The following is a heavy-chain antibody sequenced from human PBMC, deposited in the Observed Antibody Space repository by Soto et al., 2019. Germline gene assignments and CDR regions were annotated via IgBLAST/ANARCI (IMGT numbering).Heavy chain of an antibody. CDR1: GYTLTELS. J-gene: IGHJ4*02. D-gene: IGHD2-15*01. Sequence: ASVKVSCKVSGYTLTELSMHWVRQAPGKGLEWMGGFDPEDGETIYAQKFQGRVTMTEDTSTDTAYMELSSLRSEDTAVYYCATVSPAGYCSGGSCYLTFPFDYWGQGTLVTVSS. CDR2: FDPEDGET. V-gene: IGHV1-24*01. CDR3: ATVSPAGYCSGGSCYLTFPFDY.